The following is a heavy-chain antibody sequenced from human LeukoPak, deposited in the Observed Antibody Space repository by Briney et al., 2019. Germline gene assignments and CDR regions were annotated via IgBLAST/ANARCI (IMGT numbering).Heavy chain of an antibody. V-gene: IGHV3-21*01. Sequence: KPGGSLRLSCAASGSTFRNHAIHWVRQAPGKGLEWVSTISSSSTYIYYADSVKGRITISRDNAKNSLSLQMNSLRAEDTAVYYCARDLSTGGASDYWGQGTLVTVSS. CDR2: ISSSSTYI. J-gene: IGHJ4*02. CDR1: GSTFRNHA. CDR3: ARDLSTGGASDY. D-gene: IGHD3-16*01.